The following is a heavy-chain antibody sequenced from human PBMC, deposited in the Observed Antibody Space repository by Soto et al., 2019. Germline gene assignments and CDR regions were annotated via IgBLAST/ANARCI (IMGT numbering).Heavy chain of an antibody. D-gene: IGHD1-1*01. CDR1: GGSISSYY. CDR3: ARVYDYYFVY. V-gene: IGHV4-59*01. Sequence: QVQLQESGPGLVKPSETLSLTCTVSGGSISSYYWSWIWQPPGKGLEWFGYIYYSWSTNYNPYLNSRVTISEATSRNQLSLKLSSVTAADTAVYGCARVYDYYFVYWGHGTLVTVHS. J-gene: IGHJ4*01. CDR2: IYYSWST.